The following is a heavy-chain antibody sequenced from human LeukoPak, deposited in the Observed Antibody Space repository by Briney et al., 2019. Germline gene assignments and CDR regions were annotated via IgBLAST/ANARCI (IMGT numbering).Heavy chain of an antibody. V-gene: IGHV3-13*01. CDR2: IGTTGDT. D-gene: IGHD2-2*01. J-gene: IGHJ3*01. Sequence: GGSLRLSCAASGFTFSSHWMHWVRQATGKGLEWVSRIGTTGDTYYRGSVKGRFTISRENAKNTLYLQMNSLRAEDTAVYYCARGRVVVPAAGDDAFDVWGQGTMVTVSS. CDR3: ARGRVVVPAAGDDAFDV. CDR1: GFTFSSHW.